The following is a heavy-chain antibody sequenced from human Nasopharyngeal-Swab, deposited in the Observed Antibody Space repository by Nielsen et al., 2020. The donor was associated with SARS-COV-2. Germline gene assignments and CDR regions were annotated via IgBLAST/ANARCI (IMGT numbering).Heavy chain of an antibody. Sequence: ASAMDSCKASGYTFTSYCISWVRQDPGQGVEWMGWISAYNGNTNYAQKLQGSVTITRDTFATTTYMVLSSLRYEDTDVYYCARDDRELLDAFDIWGQGTMVTVSS. J-gene: IGHJ3*02. V-gene: IGHV1-18*04. CDR1: GYTFTSYC. CDR3: ARDDRELLDAFDI. D-gene: IGHD1-26*01. CDR2: ISAYNGNT.